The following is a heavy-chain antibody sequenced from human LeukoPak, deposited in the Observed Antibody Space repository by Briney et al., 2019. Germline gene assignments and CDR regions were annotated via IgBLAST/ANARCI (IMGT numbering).Heavy chain of an antibody. CDR1: GFTFSTFA. Sequence: WGSLRLSCAASGFTFSTFAMSWVRQPPGKGLEWVSSIFPSGGEIHYADSVRGRFTISRGNSKSTLSLQMNSLRADDTAIYYCATYRQVLLPFESWGQGTLVTVSS. J-gene: IGHJ4*02. V-gene: IGHV3-23*01. CDR2: IFPSGGEI. CDR3: ATYRQVLLPFES. D-gene: IGHD2-8*02.